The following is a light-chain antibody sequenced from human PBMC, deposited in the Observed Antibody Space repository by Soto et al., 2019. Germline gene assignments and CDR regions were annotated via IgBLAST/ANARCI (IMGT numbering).Light chain of an antibody. Sequence: QSVLSQPPSASGTPGQRVTISCSGSSSNIGSNTVNWYQQLPGTAPKLLIYNNNQRPSGVPDRFSGSKSGTSASLAVSGLQFEDEADYYCAAWDDSLNGHVVFGGGTKVTVL. J-gene: IGLJ2*01. V-gene: IGLV1-44*01. CDR3: AAWDDSLNGHVV. CDR1: SSNIGSNT. CDR2: NNN.